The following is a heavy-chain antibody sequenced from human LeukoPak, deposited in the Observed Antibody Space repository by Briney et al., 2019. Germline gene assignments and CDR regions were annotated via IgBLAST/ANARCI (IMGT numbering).Heavy chain of an antibody. CDR1: GFTFSSYA. CDR2: ISKSGVST. V-gene: IGHV3-23*01. D-gene: IGHD3-9*01. CDR3: AKGFLTGYLYYFDY. Sequence: PGGSLRLSCAASGFTFSSYAMTWVRQAPGKGLEWVSGISKSGVSTDYADSVKGRFTVSRDNSKNTLYLQMNSLTAEDTAVYYCAKGFLTGYLYYFDYWGQGTLVTVSS. J-gene: IGHJ4*02.